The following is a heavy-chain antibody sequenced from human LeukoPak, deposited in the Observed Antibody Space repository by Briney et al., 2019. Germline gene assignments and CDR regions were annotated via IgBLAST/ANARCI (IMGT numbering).Heavy chain of an antibody. V-gene: IGHV4-59*01. CDR2: IYYSGSN. Sequence: SETLSLTCTVSGVTFSSYCWSWIRQPPGKGLEWIGYIYYSGSNNYNPSLKRRVTISVDTSKNQFSLKLSSVTAADTAVCYCARGPSPFYYWGQGTLVTVSS. D-gene: IGHD3-3*01. CDR3: ARGPSPFYY. CDR1: GVTFSSYC. J-gene: IGHJ4*02.